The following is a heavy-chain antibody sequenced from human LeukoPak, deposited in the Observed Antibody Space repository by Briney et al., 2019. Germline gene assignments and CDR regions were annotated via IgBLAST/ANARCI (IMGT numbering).Heavy chain of an antibody. CDR2: ISSSSSYI. D-gene: IGHD3-3*01. Sequence: PGGSLRLSCAASEFTFSSYSMNWVRQAPGKGLEWVSSISSSSSYIYYADSVKGRFTISRDNAKNSLYLQMNSLRAEDTAVYYCARGGIGVVITNWFDPWGQGTLVTVSS. CDR1: EFTFSSYS. V-gene: IGHV3-21*01. CDR3: ARGGIGVVITNWFDP. J-gene: IGHJ5*02.